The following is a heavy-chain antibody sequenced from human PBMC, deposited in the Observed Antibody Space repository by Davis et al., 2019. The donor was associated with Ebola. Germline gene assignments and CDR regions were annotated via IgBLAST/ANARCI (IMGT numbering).Heavy chain of an antibody. CDR1: GVSFSGYY. CDR3: ATADYYYYGMDV. V-gene: IGHV4-34*01. Sequence: MPSATLSLTCAVYGVSFSGYYWSWIRQPPGKGLEWIGEINHSGSTNYNPSLKSRVTISVDKSKNQFSLKLSSVTAADTAVYYCATADYYYYGMDVWGQGTTVTVSS. J-gene: IGHJ6*02. D-gene: IGHD6-19*01. CDR2: INHSGST.